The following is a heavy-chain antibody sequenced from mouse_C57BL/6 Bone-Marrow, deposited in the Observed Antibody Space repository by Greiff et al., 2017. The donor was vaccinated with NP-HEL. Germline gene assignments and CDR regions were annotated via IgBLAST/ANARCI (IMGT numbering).Heavy chain of an antibody. D-gene: IGHD1-1*01. Sequence: VQLQQPGAELVRPGASVKLSCTASGFNIKDYYMHWVKQRPEQGLEWIGRIDPEDGDTEYAPTFPGKATMTADTSSNTAYLQLSSLTSEDTAVYYCTTSYYGSSYWYFDVWGTGTTVTVSS. CDR3: TTSYYGSSYWYFDV. V-gene: IGHV14-1*01. J-gene: IGHJ1*03. CDR1: GFNIKDYY. CDR2: IDPEDGDT.